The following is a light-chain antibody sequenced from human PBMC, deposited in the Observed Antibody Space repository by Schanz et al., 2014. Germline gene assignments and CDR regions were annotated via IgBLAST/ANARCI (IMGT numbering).Light chain of an antibody. V-gene: IGKV3-20*01. J-gene: IGKJ1*01. CDR2: GAS. Sequence: EIVMTQSPATLSVSPGERATLSCRASQSVSSNLAWYQQKPGQAPRLLIYGASSRATGIPDRFSGSGSGTDFTLTISRLETEDFAVYYCQQYVESPGTFGQGT. CDR1: QSVSSN. CDR3: QQYVESPGT.